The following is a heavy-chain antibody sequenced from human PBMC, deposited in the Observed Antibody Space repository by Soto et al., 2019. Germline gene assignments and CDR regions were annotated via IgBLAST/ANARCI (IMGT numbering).Heavy chain of an antibody. Sequence: QVQLQESGPGLVKPSQTLSLTCTVSGGSISSGDYYWSWIRQPPGKGLEWIGYIYYSGSTYYNPSLKSRVTRSVDTAKNQFSLKLSSVTAADTAVYYCARMIRYYYDSSGAYYFDYWGQGTLVTVSS. V-gene: IGHV4-30-4*01. D-gene: IGHD3-22*01. CDR2: IYYSGST. CDR3: ARMIRYYYDSSGAYYFDY. CDR1: GGSISSGDYY. J-gene: IGHJ4*02.